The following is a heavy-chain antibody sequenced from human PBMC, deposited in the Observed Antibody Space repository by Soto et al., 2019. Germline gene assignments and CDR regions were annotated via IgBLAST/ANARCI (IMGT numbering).Heavy chain of an antibody. CDR1: GFTFSNAW. Sequence: EVQLVESGGGLVKPGGSLRLSCAASGFTFSNAWMSWVRQAPGKGLEWVGRIKSKTDGGTTDYAAPVKGRFTISRDDSKNSLCLQMNSLKTEDTAVYYCTTDPASYYYGSGSYDAFDIWGQGTMVTVSS. J-gene: IGHJ3*02. CDR3: TTDPASYYYGSGSYDAFDI. D-gene: IGHD3-10*01. V-gene: IGHV3-15*01. CDR2: IKSKTDGGTT.